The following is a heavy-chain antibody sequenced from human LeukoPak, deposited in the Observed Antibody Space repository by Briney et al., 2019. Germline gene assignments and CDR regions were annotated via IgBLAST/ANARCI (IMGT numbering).Heavy chain of an antibody. J-gene: IGHJ5*02. V-gene: IGHV4-38-2*02. CDR2: IYHSGST. CDR3: ARHACSSTSCYTGPHWFDP. D-gene: IGHD2-2*02. Sequence: PSETLSLTCTVSGYSISSGYYWGWIRQPPGKGLEWIGSIYHSGSTYYNPSLKSRVTISVDTSKNQFSLKLSSVTAADTAVYYCARHACSSTSCYTGPHWFDPWGQGTLVTVSS. CDR1: GYSISSGYY.